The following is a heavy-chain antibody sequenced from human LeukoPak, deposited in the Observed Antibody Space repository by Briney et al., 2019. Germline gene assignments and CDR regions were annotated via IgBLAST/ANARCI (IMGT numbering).Heavy chain of an antibody. Sequence: ASVKVSCKASGYTFTGYYMHWVRQAPGQGLEWMGWINPNSGGTNYAQKFQGRVTMTRDTSISTAYMELSRLRSDDTAVYYCARELGYCSDGSCSSRMVTAYGMDVWGQGTTVTVSS. CDR1: GYTFTGYY. J-gene: IGHJ6*02. CDR2: INPNSGGT. V-gene: IGHV1-2*02. CDR3: ARELGYCSDGSCSSRMVTAYGMDV. D-gene: IGHD2-15*01.